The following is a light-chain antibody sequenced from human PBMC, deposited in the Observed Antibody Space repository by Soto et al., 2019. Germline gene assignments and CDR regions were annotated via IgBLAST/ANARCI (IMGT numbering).Light chain of an antibody. CDR3: QQRSNWRLT. V-gene: IGKV3-11*01. CDR1: QSVSSY. CDR2: DAS. J-gene: IGKJ4*01. Sequence: EIVLTQSPATLSLSPGERATLSCRASQSVSSYLAWYQQKPGQAPRLLIYDASNRATGIPARFSGSGSGTDFTLTIISLEPEDFAVYYCQQRSNWRLTFGGGTKVDIK.